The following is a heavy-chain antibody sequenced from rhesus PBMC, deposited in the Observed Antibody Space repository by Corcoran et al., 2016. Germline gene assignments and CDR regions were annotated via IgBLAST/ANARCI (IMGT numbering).Heavy chain of an antibody. J-gene: IGHJ4*01. CDR2: ISGSSTSN. CDR1: GCSISSGYD. D-gene: IGHD3-3*01. CDR3: ARENFWTRFDY. Sequence: QLQLQESGTGLVKPSDTLSLTCAVSGCSISSGYDWSWIRQRPGKGLEWIGYISGSSTSNNYNSSLKSRVTMSKDTSKNQFSLKLSSVTAADTAVYYCARENFWTRFDYWGQGVLVTVSS. V-gene: IGHV4-127*01.